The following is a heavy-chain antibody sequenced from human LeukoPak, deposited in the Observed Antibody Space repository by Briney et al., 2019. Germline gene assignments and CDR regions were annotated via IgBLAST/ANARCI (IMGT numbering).Heavy chain of an antibody. CDR3: ATNDPYCSGGSCTPYYYYYMDV. CDR1: GYTLTQLS. J-gene: IGHJ6*03. D-gene: IGHD2-15*01. Sequence: ASVKVSCKVSGYTLTQLSMHWVRQAPGKGLEWMGGFDPEDGETIYAQKFQGRVTMTEDTSTDTAYMELSSLRSEDTAVYYCATNDPYCSGGSCTPYYYYYMDVWGKGTTVTVSS. CDR2: FDPEDGET. V-gene: IGHV1-24*01.